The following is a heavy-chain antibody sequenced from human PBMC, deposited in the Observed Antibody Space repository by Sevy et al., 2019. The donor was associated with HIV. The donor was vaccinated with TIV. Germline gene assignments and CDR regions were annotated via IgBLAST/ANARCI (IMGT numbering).Heavy chain of an antibody. CDR3: ASVLHSNSFDY. D-gene: IGHD4-4*01. CDR1: GGSISSSSYY. CDR2: IYYSGST. Sequence: SETLSLTRTVSGGSISSSSYYWGWIRQPPGKGLEWIGSIYYSGSTYYNPSLKSRVTISVDTSKNQFSLKLSSVTAADTAVYYCASVLHSNSFDYWGQGTLVTVSS. J-gene: IGHJ4*02. V-gene: IGHV4-39*01.